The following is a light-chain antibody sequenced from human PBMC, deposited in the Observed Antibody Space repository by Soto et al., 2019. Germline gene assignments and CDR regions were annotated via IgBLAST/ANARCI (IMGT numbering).Light chain of an antibody. J-gene: IGKJ4*01. CDR2: DAF. V-gene: IGKV1-33*01. Sequence: DIQMTQSPSSLSAFVGDSITITCQASQDITNYLNWYQHKPGKAPKLLIYDAFKSDTGVPSRFSGSGSWTDFTFTINNLQPEDIATYFCQQYDSLPPTFGGGPRV. CDR3: QQYDSLPPT. CDR1: QDITNY.